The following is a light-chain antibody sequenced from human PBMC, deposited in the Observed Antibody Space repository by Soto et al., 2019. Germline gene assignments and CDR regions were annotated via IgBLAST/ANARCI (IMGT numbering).Light chain of an antibody. CDR3: FSYRSRDSHV. CDR1: RRGVGGYNC. CDR2: GAT. J-gene: IGLJ1*01. Sequence: QSAPTQPASVSGSHSQSITISCSGTRRGVGGYNCVSWYQQYTGKAPKLRIHGATRRPSGVSHRFPGFKTWNTASPTLYWPHAEDEADFLFFSYRSRDSHVFACGTKVTV. V-gene: IGLV2-14*01.